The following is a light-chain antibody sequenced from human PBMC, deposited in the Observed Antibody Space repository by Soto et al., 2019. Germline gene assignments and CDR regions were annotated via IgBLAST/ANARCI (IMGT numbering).Light chain of an antibody. Sequence: QSVLTQPPSVSGAPGQRVTISCTGSSSNIGAGYAVHWFQQLPGIAPKLLIFGNNNRPSGVPDRFSGSGSETDFTLTISSLQAEDVAVYYCQQYYSSPPWTFGQGTK. V-gene: IGLV1-40*01. CDR3: QQYYSSPPWT. CDR2: GNN. CDR1: SSNIGAGYA. J-gene: IGLJ3*02.